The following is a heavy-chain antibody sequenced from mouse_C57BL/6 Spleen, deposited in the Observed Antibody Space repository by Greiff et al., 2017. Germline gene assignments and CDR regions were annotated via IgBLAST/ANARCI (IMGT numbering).Heavy chain of an antibody. J-gene: IGHJ2*01. CDR2: IDPEDGDT. Sequence: EVKVEESGAELVRPGASVKLSCTASGFNIKDYYMHWVKQRPEQGLEWIGRIDPEDGDTEYAPKFQGKATMTADTSSNTAYLQLSSLTSEDTAVYYCTTSSSGYRYYFDYWGQGTTLTVSS. CDR1: GFNIKDYY. D-gene: IGHD3-2*02. V-gene: IGHV14-1*01. CDR3: TTSSSGYRYYFDY.